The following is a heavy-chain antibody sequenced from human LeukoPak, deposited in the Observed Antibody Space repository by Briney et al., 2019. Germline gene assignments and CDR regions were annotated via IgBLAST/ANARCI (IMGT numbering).Heavy chain of an antibody. CDR2: ISTSGSTI. CDR3: AREPPTVTALFNY. D-gene: IGHD4-17*01. J-gene: IGHJ4*02. Sequence: GGSLRLSCAASGFTFSSYDMNWVRQAPGKGLEWISYISTSGSTIYYADSVKGRFTISRDNAKNSLYLQMNSLRAEDTAVYYCAREPPTVTALFNYWGQGTLVTVSS. V-gene: IGHV3-48*03. CDR1: GFTFSSYD.